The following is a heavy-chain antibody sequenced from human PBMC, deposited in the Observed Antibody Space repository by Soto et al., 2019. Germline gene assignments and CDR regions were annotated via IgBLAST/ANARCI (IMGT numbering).Heavy chain of an antibody. J-gene: IGHJ6*02. CDR3: ARDLGHRSPIAYGMDV. Sequence: QVQLVESGGGVVQPGRSLRLSCAASGFTFSSYGMHWVRQAPGKGLEWVAVIWYDGSNKYYADSVKGRFTISRDNSKNTLYLQMNSLRAEDTAVYYCARDLGHRSPIAYGMDVWGQGTTVTVSS. D-gene: IGHD2-15*01. V-gene: IGHV3-33*01. CDR2: IWYDGSNK. CDR1: GFTFSSYG.